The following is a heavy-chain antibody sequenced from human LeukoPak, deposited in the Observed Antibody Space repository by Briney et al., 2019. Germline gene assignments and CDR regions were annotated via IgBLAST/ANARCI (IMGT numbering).Heavy chain of an antibody. D-gene: IGHD6-19*01. CDR1: GGSISSYY. Sequence: SQTLSLTCTVSGGSISSYYWSWIRQPPGKGLEWIGYIYYSGSTNYNPSLKSRVTISVDTSKNQFSLKLSSVTAADTAVYYCARGLAAAAVAGLDYWGQGTLVTVSS. V-gene: IGHV4-59*01. CDR3: ARGLAAAAVAGLDY. CDR2: IYYSGST. J-gene: IGHJ4*02.